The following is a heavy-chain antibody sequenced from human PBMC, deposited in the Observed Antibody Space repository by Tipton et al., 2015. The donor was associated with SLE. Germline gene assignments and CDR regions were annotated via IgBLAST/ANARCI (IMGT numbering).Heavy chain of an antibody. CDR3: ASRDNDYVWGSYRYTGFDY. J-gene: IGHJ4*02. D-gene: IGHD3-16*02. Sequence: TLSLTCAVYGGSFSGYYWSWIRQPPGKGLEWIGEINHSGSTNYNPSLKSRVTISVDTSKNQFSLKLSPVTAADTAVYYCASRDNDYVWGSYRYTGFDYWGQGTLVTVSS. CDR1: GGSFSGYY. CDR2: INHSGST. V-gene: IGHV4-34*01.